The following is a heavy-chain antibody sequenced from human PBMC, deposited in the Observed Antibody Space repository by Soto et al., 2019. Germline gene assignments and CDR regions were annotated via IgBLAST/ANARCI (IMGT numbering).Heavy chain of an antibody. D-gene: IGHD3-9*01. CDR3: VGGTGYWGLGDY. Sequence: QVQLVEPGGGVIQPGKSLRLSCSASGFAFSTYAMHWVRQAPGKGLEWVAVIWADGSRQFYADSVKGRFTVSRDNSQNTLFLQMNSLRVDDTAVYYCVGGTGYWGLGDYGGDGSLFT. CDR2: IWADGSRQ. V-gene: IGHV3-33*08. CDR1: GFAFSTYA. J-gene: IGHJ4*01.